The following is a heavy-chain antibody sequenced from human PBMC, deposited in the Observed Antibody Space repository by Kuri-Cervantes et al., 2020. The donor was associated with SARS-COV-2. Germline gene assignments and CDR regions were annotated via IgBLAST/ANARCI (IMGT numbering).Heavy chain of an antibody. V-gene: IGHV3-30-3*01. CDR1: GFTFSSYA. CDR2: ISYDGSNK. CDR3: ARDAWAQKTTVNWFDP. D-gene: IGHD4-11*01. J-gene: IGHJ5*02. Sequence: LSLTCAASGFTFSSYAMHWVRQAPGKGLEWVAVISYDGSNKYYADSVKGRFTISRDNSKNTLYLQMNSLSAEDTAVYYCARDAWAQKTTVNWFDPWGQGTLVTVSS.